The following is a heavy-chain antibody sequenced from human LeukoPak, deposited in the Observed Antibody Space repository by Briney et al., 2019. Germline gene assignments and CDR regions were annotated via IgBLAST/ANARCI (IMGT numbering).Heavy chain of an antibody. D-gene: IGHD6-13*01. J-gene: IGHJ3*02. CDR1: GGSISSGSYY. CDR3: ARVHGSSSWYFGAFDI. CDR2: INHSGST. Sequence: SETLSLTCTVSGGSISSGSYYWSWIRQPPGKGLEWIGEINHSGSTYYNPSLKSRVTISVDTSKNQFSLKLSSVTAADTAVYYCARVHGSSSWYFGAFDIWGQRTMVTVSS. V-gene: IGHV4-39*07.